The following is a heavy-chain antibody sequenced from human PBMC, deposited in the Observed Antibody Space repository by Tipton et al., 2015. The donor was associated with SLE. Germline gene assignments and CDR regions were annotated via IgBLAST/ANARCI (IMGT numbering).Heavy chain of an antibody. Sequence: LRLSCAVYGGSFNGYSWSWIRQPPGKGLEWIGEINDSGITDYKSSLKSRVTISVDTSKNQFSLKLSSVTAADTAVYYCAREKSGHGYFDSWGQGSLVTVSS. CDR3: AREKSGHGYFDS. V-gene: IGHV4-34*01. J-gene: IGHJ4*02. D-gene: IGHD5-12*01. CDR1: GGSFNGYS. CDR2: INDSGIT.